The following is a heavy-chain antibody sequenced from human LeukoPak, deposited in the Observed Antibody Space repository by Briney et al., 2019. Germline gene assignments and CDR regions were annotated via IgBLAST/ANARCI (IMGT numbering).Heavy chain of an antibody. J-gene: IGHJ4*02. CDR1: GGSISSSNW. CDR2: IYHSGST. CDR3: ARVKGVVTAILDY. Sequence: PSETLSLTCAVSGGSISSSNWWSWVRQPPGKGLEWIGEIYHSGSTNYNPSLKSRVTFSVDTSKNQFSLKLISVTAADTAVYYCARVKGVVTAILDYWGQGTLVTVSS. V-gene: IGHV4-4*02. D-gene: IGHD2-21*02.